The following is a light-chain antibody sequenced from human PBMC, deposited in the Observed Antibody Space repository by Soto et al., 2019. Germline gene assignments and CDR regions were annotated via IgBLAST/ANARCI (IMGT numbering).Light chain of an antibody. V-gene: IGKV1-5*03. CDR3: QEYNGNSGLT. J-gene: IGKJ4*01. CDR2: SAS. CDR1: QNIRSS. Sequence: DIQMTQSPSTLSASVGDRVTITCRASQNIRSSLAWYQQKPGKAPELLIYSASGLESGVPSRFSGSGSGTVFTLTISSLQPDDFATYYCQEYNGNSGLTFGGGTKVEI.